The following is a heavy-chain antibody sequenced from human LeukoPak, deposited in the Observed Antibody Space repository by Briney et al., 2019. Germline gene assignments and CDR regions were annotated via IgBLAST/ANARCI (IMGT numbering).Heavy chain of an antibody. CDR2: ISSSSSTI. D-gene: IGHD5-18*01. V-gene: IGHV3-48*02. Sequence: PGGSLRLSCAASGFTFSSYTMNWVRQAPGKGLEWVSYISSSSSTIYYADSVRGRFTISRDNAKNSLYLQMNSLRDEDTAVYYCARYVDTTMLTWGQGTLVTVSS. CDR3: ARYVDTTMLT. J-gene: IGHJ4*02. CDR1: GFTFSSYT.